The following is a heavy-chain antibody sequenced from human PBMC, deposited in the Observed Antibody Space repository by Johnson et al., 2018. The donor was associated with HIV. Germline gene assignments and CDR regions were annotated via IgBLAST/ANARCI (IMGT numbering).Heavy chain of an antibody. CDR1: GFIFSDYY. V-gene: IGHV3-11*04. Sequence: QVQLVESGGGLVKPGGSLRLSCAASGFIFSDYYLTWIRQAPGKGLEWISYISNSASAIYYADSVKGRFTISRDNAKTSLYLQMNSLRVEDTAVYYCATNGSKWELIVEGFAVWGQGTMVTVSS. D-gene: IGHD1-26*01. CDR3: ATNGSKWELIVEGFAV. CDR2: ISNSASAI. J-gene: IGHJ3*01.